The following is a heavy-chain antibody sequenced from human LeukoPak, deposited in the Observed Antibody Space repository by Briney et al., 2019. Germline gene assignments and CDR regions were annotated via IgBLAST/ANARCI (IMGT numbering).Heavy chain of an antibody. J-gene: IGHJ4*02. CDR2: IYPSGRI. CDR1: SGSMTDSC. V-gene: IGHV4-59*12. D-gene: IGHD3-22*01. Sequence: SETLSLTCSVSSGSMTDSCWSWFRQAPGKGFEWLGIIYPSGRIEYSPSLRSRVSFSVATSRMEATVRLRSVTASDTAVYYCTREGYDRSGYFLDFWGQGILVTVSS. CDR3: TREGYDRSGYFLDF.